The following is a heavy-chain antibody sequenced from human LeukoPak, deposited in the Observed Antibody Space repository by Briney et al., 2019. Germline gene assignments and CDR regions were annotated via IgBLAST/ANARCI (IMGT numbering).Heavy chain of an antibody. CDR1: GGSISSYY. V-gene: IGHV4-59*01. Sequence: PSETLSLTCTVSGGSISSYYWSWIRQPPGKGLEWIGYIYYSGSTNYNPSLKSRVTISVDTSKNQFSLKLSSVTAADTAVYYSARDGSGWTFDYWGQGTLVTVSS. D-gene: IGHD6-19*01. CDR2: IYYSGST. J-gene: IGHJ4*02. CDR3: ARDGSGWTFDY.